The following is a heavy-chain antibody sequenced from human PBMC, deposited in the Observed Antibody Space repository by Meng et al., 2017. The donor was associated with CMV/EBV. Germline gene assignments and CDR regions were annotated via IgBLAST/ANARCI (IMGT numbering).Heavy chain of an antibody. Sequence: SETLSLTCTGLGYSIISGYYWGWIRQPPGKGLEWIGSIYHSGSTYYNPSLKSRVTISVDTSKNQFSLKLSSVTAADTAVYYCARAFYGFWSGYSSFDPWGQGTLVTVSS. CDR1: GYSIISGYY. CDR2: IYHSGST. CDR3: ARAFYGFWSGYSSFDP. V-gene: IGHV4-38-2*02. D-gene: IGHD3-3*01. J-gene: IGHJ5*02.